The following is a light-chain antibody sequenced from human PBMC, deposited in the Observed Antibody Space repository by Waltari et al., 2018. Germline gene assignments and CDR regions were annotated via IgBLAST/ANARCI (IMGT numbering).Light chain of an antibody. J-gene: IGLJ1*01. Sequence: QSGLTQPASVSGSPGQSITISCTGTSSDVGNYNLVSWYHQYPGKAPKLRVYEVTKRTSGVSDRFSGSKSGNTASLTISGLQSQDEADYYCCSYAGLGIYVFGTGTKVTVL. CDR1: SSDVGNYNL. CDR3: CSYAGLGIYV. V-gene: IGLV2-23*02. CDR2: EVT.